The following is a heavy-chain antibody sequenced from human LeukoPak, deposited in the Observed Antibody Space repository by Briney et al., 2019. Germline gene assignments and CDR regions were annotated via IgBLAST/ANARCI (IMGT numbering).Heavy chain of an antibody. V-gene: IGHV4-38-2*02. D-gene: IGHD3-10*01. CDR3: ARAVGSGSYYIQHDAFDI. CDR1: GYSNSSGYY. Sequence: PSETLSLTCTVSGYSNSSGYYWGWIRQPPGEGLEWIGSIYHSGSTYYNPSLKSRVTISVDTSKNQFSLKLSSVTAADTAVYYCARAVGSGSYYIQHDAFDIWGQGTMVTVSS. CDR2: IYHSGST. J-gene: IGHJ3*02.